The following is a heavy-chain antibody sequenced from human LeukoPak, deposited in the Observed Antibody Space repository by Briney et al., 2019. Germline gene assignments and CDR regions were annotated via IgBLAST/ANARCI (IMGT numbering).Heavy chain of an antibody. CDR3: AKDHCSSTSCYWFDP. CDR2: IRYDGSNK. D-gene: IGHD2-2*01. CDR1: GFTFNTYG. J-gene: IGHJ5*02. V-gene: IGHV3-30*02. Sequence: GGSLRLSCAASGFTFNTYGMHWVRQAPGKGLEWVAFIRYDGSNKYYADSVKGRFTISRDNSKNTLYLQMNSLRAEDTAVYYCAKDHCSSTSCYWFDPWGQGTLVTVSS.